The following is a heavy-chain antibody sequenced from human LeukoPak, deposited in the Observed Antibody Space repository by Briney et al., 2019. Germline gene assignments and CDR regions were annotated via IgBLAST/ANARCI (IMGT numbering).Heavy chain of an antibody. CDR1: GLSFSNYA. CDR2: IGGTGGNI. J-gene: IGHJ4*02. D-gene: IGHD2-21*01. Sequence: GGSLRLSCAASGLSFSNYAMYWVRQAAGKGLEWVSAIGGTGGNIFYTDSVKGRFTISRDNSKNTLYLHMNSLRAEDTAIYYCVRDNYSYRLDVWGQGTLVTVSS. CDR3: VRDNYSYRLDV. V-gene: IGHV3-23*01.